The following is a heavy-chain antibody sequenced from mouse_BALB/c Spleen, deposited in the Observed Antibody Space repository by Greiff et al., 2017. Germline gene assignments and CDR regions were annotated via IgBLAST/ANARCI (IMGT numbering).Heavy chain of an antibody. Sequence: EVQLQQSGAELVRPGALVKLSCKASGFNIKDYYMHWVKQRPEQGLEWIGWIDPENGNTIYDPKFQGKASITADTSSNTAYLQLSSLTSEDTAVYYCARDFTFDVWGAGTTVTVSS. CDR1: GFNIKDYY. V-gene: IGHV14-1*02. CDR2: IDPENGNT. CDR3: ARDFTFDV. J-gene: IGHJ1*01.